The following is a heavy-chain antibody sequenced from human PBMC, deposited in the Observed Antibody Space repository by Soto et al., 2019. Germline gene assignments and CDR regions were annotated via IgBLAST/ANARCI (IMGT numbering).Heavy chain of an antibody. CDR3: ARTHGDLDY. Sequence: QVQLVQSGAEVKKPGASVELSCKASGYTFTNYDINWVRQASGQGLEWVGWLNPKSGYTGFAGKFQGRVTMTRNNFISTAYMELSSLTSEDTAVYYCARTHGDLDYWGQGTLVTVSS. J-gene: IGHJ4*02. D-gene: IGHD4-17*01. CDR2: LNPKSGYT. CDR1: GYTFTNYD. V-gene: IGHV1-8*01.